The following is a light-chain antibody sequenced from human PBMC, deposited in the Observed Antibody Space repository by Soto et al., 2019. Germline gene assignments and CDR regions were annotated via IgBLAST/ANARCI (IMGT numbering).Light chain of an antibody. CDR1: QSVSSSY. CDR3: HQRSNWPPDT. V-gene: IGKV3D-20*02. Sequence: EIILTQSPATLSLSPGERATLSCGASQSVSSSYVAWYQHRPGLAXRLLIHDASSRATGIPARFSGSWSGTDFTLTISSLEPEDLALYYWHQRSNWPPDTFGQGTRLRL. CDR2: DAS. J-gene: IGKJ5*01.